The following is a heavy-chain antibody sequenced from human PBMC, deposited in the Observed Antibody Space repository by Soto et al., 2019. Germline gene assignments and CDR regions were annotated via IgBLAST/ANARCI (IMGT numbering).Heavy chain of an antibody. D-gene: IGHD4-17*01. CDR1: GFTFSSYG. CDR2: IWYDGSNK. CDR3: ARGSPYGDYAELDY. J-gene: IGHJ4*02. V-gene: IGHV3-33*01. Sequence: GGSLRLSCAASGFTFSSYGMHWVRQAPGKGLEWVAVIWYDGSNKYYADSVKGRFTISRDNSKNTLYLQMNSLRAEDTAVYYCARGSPYGDYAELDYWGQGTLVTVSS.